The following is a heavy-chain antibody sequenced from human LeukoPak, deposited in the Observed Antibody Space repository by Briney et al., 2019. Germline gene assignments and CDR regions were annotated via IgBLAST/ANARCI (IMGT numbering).Heavy chain of an antibody. Sequence: SETLSLTCTDSGGSISSGDYYWSWIRQSPGKGLEWIGYIYYSGSTYYNPSLKSRVTISVDTSKNQFSLKLSSVTAADTAVYYCARDLGGYYGSGSYHYWGQGTLVTVSS. CDR1: GGSISSGDYY. V-gene: IGHV4-30-4*01. D-gene: IGHD3-10*01. CDR2: IYYSGST. CDR3: ARDLGGYYGSGSYHY. J-gene: IGHJ4*02.